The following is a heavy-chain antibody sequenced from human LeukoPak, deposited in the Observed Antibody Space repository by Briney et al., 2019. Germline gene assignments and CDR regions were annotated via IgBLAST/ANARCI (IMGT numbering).Heavy chain of an antibody. Sequence: ASVEVSCKASGYTFTDSLMHWVRQAPGQGLEWLGWIHPNSGGTHYAQNFQGRVTTTRATSISTAYMELSRLTSDDTAVYYCARGGLGWGLDAFDMWGQGTMVSVSS. D-gene: IGHD2-21*02. CDR1: GYTFTDSL. CDR2: IHPNSGGT. V-gene: IGHV1-2*02. CDR3: ARGGLGWGLDAFDM. J-gene: IGHJ3*02.